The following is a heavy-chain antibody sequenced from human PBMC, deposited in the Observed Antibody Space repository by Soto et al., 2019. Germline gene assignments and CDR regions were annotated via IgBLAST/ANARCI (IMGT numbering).Heavy chain of an antibody. CDR1: GFTFSSYG. CDR2: ISYDGSNK. V-gene: IGHV3-30*18. Sequence: QVQLVESGGGVVQPGRSLRLSCAASGFTFSSYGMHWVRQAPGKGLEWVAVISYDGSNKYYADSVKGRFTISRDNSKNTLYLQMNSLRAEDTAVYYCAKDLAGQWLENDAFDIWDQGTMVTVSS. D-gene: IGHD6-19*01. CDR3: AKDLAGQWLENDAFDI. J-gene: IGHJ3*02.